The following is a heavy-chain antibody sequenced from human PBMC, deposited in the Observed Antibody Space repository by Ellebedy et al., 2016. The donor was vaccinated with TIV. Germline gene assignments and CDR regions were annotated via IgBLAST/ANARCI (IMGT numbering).Heavy chain of an antibody. V-gene: IGHV3-7*01. Sequence: GGSLRLSXAASGFTFSSYWMSWVRQAPGKGLEWVANIKQDGRDQYYVASVKGRFTISRDNARNSLYLQMNSLRAEDTAVYYCARRIAGSHTGGHFDSWGQGILVTVSS. CDR2: IKQDGRDQ. CDR3: ARRIAGSHTGGHFDS. J-gene: IGHJ4*02. D-gene: IGHD6-13*01. CDR1: GFTFSSYW.